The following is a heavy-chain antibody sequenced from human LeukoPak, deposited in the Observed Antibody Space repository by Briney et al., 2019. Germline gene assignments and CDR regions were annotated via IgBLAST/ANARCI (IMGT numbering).Heavy chain of an antibody. CDR2: ISGSGGST. CDR3: TTQYSSSWNSFRFDY. D-gene: IGHD6-13*01. J-gene: IGHJ4*02. V-gene: IGHV3-23*01. CDR1: GFTFSSYA. Sequence: GGSLRLSCAASGFTFSSYAMSWVRQAPGKGLEWVSAISGSGGSTYYADSVKGRFTISRDNSKNTLYLQMNSLKTEDTAVYYCTTQYSSSWNSFRFDYWGQGTLVTVSS.